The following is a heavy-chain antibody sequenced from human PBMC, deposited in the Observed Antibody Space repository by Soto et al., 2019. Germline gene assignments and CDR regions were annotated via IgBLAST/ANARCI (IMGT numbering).Heavy chain of an antibody. CDR3: AKDIRKDGDYGSGSYGY. CDR1: GFTFSSYA. D-gene: IGHD3-10*01. Sequence: EVQLFESGGGLVQPGGSLRLSCAASGFTFSSYAMSWVRQAPGKGLEWVSAISGSGGSTYYADSVKGRFTISRDNSKNTLYLERNSLRAEDTAVYYCAKDIRKDGDYGSGSYGYWGQGTLVTVSS. V-gene: IGHV3-23*01. CDR2: ISGSGGST. J-gene: IGHJ4*02.